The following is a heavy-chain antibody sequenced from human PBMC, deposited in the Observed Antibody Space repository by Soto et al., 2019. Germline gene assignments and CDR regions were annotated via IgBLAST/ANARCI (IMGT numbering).Heavy chain of an antibody. Sequence: PGGSLRLSCAASGFTFSSYAISWVRQAPGKGLEWVSAISGSGGSTYYADSVKGRFTISRDNSKNTLYLQMNSLRAEDTAVYYCAKTRTEYYYDSSGSQIFYFDYWGQGTLVTVSS. CDR3: AKTRTEYYYDSSGSQIFYFDY. J-gene: IGHJ4*02. CDR2: ISGSGGST. D-gene: IGHD3-22*01. CDR1: GFTFSSYA. V-gene: IGHV3-23*01.